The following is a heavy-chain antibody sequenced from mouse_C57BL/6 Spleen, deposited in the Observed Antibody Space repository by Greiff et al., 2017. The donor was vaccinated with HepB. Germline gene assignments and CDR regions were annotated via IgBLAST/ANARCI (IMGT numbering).Heavy chain of an antibody. J-gene: IGHJ4*01. CDR1: GYAFSSSW. CDR3: ARDRTGYAMDY. Sequence: VKLMESGPELVKPGASVKISCKASGYAFSSSWMNWVKQRPGKGLEWIGRIYPGDGDTNYNGKFKGKATLTADKSSSTAYMQLSSLTSEDSAVYFCARDRTGYAMDYWGQGTSVTVSS. V-gene: IGHV1-82*01. CDR2: IYPGDGDT.